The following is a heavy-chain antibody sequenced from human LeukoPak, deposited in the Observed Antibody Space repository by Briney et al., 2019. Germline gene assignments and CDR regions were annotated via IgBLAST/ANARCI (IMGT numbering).Heavy chain of an antibody. CDR2: INYSGST. CDR3: SRGIYPGLIESKNYFAP. Sequence: PSETLSLTCTVSDGSVSSRNYYWSWIRQPPGKGLEWIGYINYSGSTNYNPSLRSRLTISVDTSNNQFSLRLTSVTAADTAIYYCSRGIYPGLIESKNYFAPWGQGTQVTVSS. J-gene: IGHJ5*02. CDR1: DGSVSSRNYY. D-gene: IGHD3-3*02. V-gene: IGHV4-61*01.